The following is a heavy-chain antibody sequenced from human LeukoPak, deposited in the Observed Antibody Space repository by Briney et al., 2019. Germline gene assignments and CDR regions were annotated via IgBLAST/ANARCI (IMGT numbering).Heavy chain of an antibody. Sequence: GGSLRLSCAASGFTFSSYAMHWVRQAPGKGLEWVAVISYDGSNKYYADSVKGRFTISRDNSKNTLYLQMNSLRAEDTAVYFCARDSSSSWYWGDYWGQGTLVTVSS. CDR3: ARDSSSSWYWGDY. V-gene: IGHV3-30*04. CDR2: ISYDGSNK. D-gene: IGHD6-13*01. CDR1: GFTFSSYA. J-gene: IGHJ4*02.